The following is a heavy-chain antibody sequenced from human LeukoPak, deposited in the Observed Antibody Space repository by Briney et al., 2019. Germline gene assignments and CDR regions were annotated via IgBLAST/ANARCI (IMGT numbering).Heavy chain of an antibody. J-gene: IGHJ1*01. Sequence: GGSLRLSCAASGFTLSNYWMSWVRQAPGKGLEWVANIEPDGIERNYVVSVKGRFTTSRDDAKNSLYLQMNSLRAEDTAVYYCATYSSRNAREFQSWGQGTLVTVSS. CDR3: ATYSSRNAREFQS. D-gene: IGHD2-2*01. CDR1: GFTLSNYW. V-gene: IGHV3-7*01. CDR2: IEPDGIER.